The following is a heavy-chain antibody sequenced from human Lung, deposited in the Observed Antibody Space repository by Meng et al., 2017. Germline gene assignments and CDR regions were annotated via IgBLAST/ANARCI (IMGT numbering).Heavy chain of an antibody. D-gene: IGHD2-2*01. CDR1: GGSFSGYY. CDR3: ARGLGEAVVPRTMFDY. V-gene: IGHV4-34*02. CDR2: IIDSGST. J-gene: IGHJ4*02. Sequence: QRQLQQWGAGLLKPSETLSPTCAVYGGSFSGYYWSWIRQPPGKGLEWIGEIIDSGSTNYNPSLKSRVTISVDTSKNQFSLKLSSVTAADTAVYYCARGLGEAVVPRTMFDYWGQGTLVTVSS.